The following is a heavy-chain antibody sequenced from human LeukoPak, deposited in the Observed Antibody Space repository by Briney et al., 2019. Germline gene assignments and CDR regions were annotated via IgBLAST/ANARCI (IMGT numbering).Heavy chain of an antibody. CDR3: ARSITWLLDY. D-gene: IGHD3-22*01. CDR2: TNHSGST. Sequence: SETLSLTCAVYGGSFSGYYWSWIRQPPGKGLEWIGETNHSGSTNYNPSLKSRVTISVDTSKNQFSLKLSSVTAADTAVYYCARSITWLLDYWGQGTLVTVSS. V-gene: IGHV4-34*01. CDR1: GGSFSGYY. J-gene: IGHJ4*02.